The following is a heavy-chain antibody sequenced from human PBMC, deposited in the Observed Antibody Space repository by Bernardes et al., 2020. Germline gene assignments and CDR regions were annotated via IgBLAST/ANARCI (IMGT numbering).Heavy chain of an antibody. Sequence: SETLTLTCAVYGGSFRGYYWSWIRQPPGKGLAWIGEINHSGRTNYNPSLKSRVTISVDTSKNQFSLKLSSVTAADTAVYYCARDIVVVPAAILKGWFDHWGQGTLVTVSS. CDR1: GGSFRGYY. J-gene: IGHJ5*02. CDR3: ARDIVVVPAAILKGWFDH. V-gene: IGHV4-34*01. CDR2: INHSGRT. D-gene: IGHD2-2*02.